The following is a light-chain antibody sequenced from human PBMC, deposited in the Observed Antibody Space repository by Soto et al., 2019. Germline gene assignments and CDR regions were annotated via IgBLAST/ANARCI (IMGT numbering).Light chain of an antibody. CDR3: QQGYSTQLT. CDR2: ATS. J-gene: IGKJ1*01. V-gene: IGKV1-39*01. Sequence: DIQMTQSPSSLSASVGDRVSITCRASQDIRSYLNWYQQKPGKAPELLVYATSNLQSGVPPKFSASGSGTDFTLTISSLQPADLATYSFQQGYSTQLTSGHGTQVEIK. CDR1: QDIRSY.